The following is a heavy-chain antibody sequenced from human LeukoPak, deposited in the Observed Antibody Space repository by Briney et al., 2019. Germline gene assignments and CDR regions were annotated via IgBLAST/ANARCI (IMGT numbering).Heavy chain of an antibody. D-gene: IGHD2-15*01. Sequence: SQTLSLTCAVSGDSVSSNGAAWTWIRQSPSRGLEWLGRIFYRSRWSDDYAPSVKSRITINPDTSKHQFSLHLNSVTPEDTAVYYCARARYCSGGSCYLGMDVWGQGTTVTVSS. CDR2: IFYRSRWSD. V-gene: IGHV6-1*01. CDR1: GDSVSSNGAA. CDR3: ARARYCSGGSCYLGMDV. J-gene: IGHJ6*02.